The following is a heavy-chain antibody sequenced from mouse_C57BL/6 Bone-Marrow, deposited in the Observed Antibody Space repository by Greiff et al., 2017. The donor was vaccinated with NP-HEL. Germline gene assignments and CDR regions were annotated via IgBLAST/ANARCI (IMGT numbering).Heavy chain of an antibody. Sequence: VKLMESGAELVKPGASVKLSCKASGYTFTEYTIHWVKQRSGQGLEWIGWFYPGSGSIKYNEKFKDKATLTADKSSSTVYMELSRLTSEDSAVYFCARHALYYYGSSYDWYFDVWGTGTTVTVSS. V-gene: IGHV1-62-2*01. CDR1: GYTFTEYT. D-gene: IGHD1-1*01. CDR2: FYPGSGSI. J-gene: IGHJ1*03. CDR3: ARHALYYYGSSYDWYFDV.